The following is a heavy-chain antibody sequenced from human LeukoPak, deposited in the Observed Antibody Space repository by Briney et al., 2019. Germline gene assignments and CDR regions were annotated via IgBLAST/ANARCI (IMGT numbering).Heavy chain of an antibody. CDR1: GGSISSSSYY. Sequence: SETLPLTCTVPGGSISSSSYYWGWIRQPPGKGLEWIGSIYYSGSTYYNPSLKSRVTISVDTSKNQFSLKLSSVTAADTAVYYCARFYYYDSSGYYLGPEYYFDYWGQGTLVTVSS. J-gene: IGHJ4*02. CDR3: ARFYYYDSSGYYLGPEYYFDY. V-gene: IGHV4-39*01. CDR2: IYYSGST. D-gene: IGHD3-22*01.